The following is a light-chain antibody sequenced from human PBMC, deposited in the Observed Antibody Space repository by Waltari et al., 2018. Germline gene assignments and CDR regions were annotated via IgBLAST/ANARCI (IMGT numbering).Light chain of an antibody. Sequence: QSVLTQPPSASGTPGQTVTISCSGGNSNIGTNAVYWYQQPPGTAPKLLIYSNNQRPSGVPRRFSGSKSGTSAALAISGLQSQDEADYYCAAWDASLNAPWVFGGGTKLTVL. CDR2: SNN. CDR1: NSNIGTNA. J-gene: IGLJ3*02. V-gene: IGLV1-44*01. CDR3: AAWDASLNAPWV.